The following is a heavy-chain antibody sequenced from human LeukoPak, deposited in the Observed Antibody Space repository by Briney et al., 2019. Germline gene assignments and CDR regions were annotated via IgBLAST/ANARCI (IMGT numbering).Heavy chain of an antibody. V-gene: IGHV3-30-3*01. J-gene: IGHJ4*02. CDR2: ISYDGGNK. CDR3: SRYEEHALGSYTTDY. CDR1: GFTFSTYA. Sequence: GGSLRLSCAASGFTFSTYAMHWVRQAPGKGLEWLAVISYDGGNKYYADSVKGRFIISRDNSKNTLYLQMNSLRIDDTAVYYCSRYEEHALGSYTTDYWGQGTLVTVSS. D-gene: IGHD3-10*01.